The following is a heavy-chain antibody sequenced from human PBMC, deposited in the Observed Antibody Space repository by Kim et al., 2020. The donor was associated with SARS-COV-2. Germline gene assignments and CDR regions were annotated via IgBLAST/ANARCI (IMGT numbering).Heavy chain of an antibody. D-gene: IGHD4-4*01. V-gene: IGHV3-23*01. Sequence: GGSLRLSCAASGFTFSSYAMSWVRQAPGKGLEWVSAISGSGGSTYYADSVKGRFTISRDNSKNTLYLQMNSLRAEDTAVYYCAEMTPEGPLVEYYFDYWGQGTLVTVSS. CDR1: GFTFSSYA. CDR3: AEMTPEGPLVEYYFDY. CDR2: ISGSGGST. J-gene: IGHJ4*02.